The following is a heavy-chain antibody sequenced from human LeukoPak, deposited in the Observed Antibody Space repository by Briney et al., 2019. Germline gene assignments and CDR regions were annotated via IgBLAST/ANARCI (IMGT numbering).Heavy chain of an antibody. J-gene: IGHJ4*02. V-gene: IGHV3-30*18. CDR3: AKRSGGPSPFDY. CDR2: ISYDGSNK. CDR1: EFTFSSYG. D-gene: IGHD3-3*01. Sequence: GGSLRLSCAASEFTFSSYGMHWVRQAPGKGLEWVAVISYDGSNKYYADSVKGRFAISRDNSKNTLYLQMNSLRAEDTAVYYCAKRSGGPSPFDYWGQGTLVTVSS.